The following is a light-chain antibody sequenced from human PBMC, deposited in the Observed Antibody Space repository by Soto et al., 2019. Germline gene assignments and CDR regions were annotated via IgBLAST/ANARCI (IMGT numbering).Light chain of an antibody. CDR2: DDR. CDR1: NIGGRS. CDR3: QVWDTSSDHVV. J-gene: IGLJ3*02. Sequence: SYVLTQPPSVSVAPGQTARITCGGNNIGGRSVHWYQQKQGQPPVLAVYDDRDRPSGIPERFSGSNSGSTATLTISAVEVGEEAESYCQVWDTSSDHVVFGGGTQLTVL. V-gene: IGLV3-21*02.